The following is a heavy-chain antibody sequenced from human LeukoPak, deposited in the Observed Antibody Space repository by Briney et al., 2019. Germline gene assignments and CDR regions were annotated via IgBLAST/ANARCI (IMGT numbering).Heavy chain of an antibody. D-gene: IGHD1-7*01. CDR3: ARVFNWSYDY. V-gene: IGHV1-46*01. J-gene: IGHJ4*02. CDR1: GYTFISYF. CDR2: INPNGGDT. Sequence: ASVKVSCKASGYTFISYFIHWVRQAPGQGLEWMGMINPNGGDTSYSQNFQVRVTMTTDTSTSTVYMELSSLRSEDTALYYCARVFNWSYDYWGQGTLVRVSS.